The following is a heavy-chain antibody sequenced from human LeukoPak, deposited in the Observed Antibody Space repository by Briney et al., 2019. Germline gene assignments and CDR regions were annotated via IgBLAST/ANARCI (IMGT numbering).Heavy chain of an antibody. V-gene: IGHV4-34*01. CDR3: ARRGSSIFGVARLDY. D-gene: IGHD3-3*01. Sequence: PSETLSLTCAVYGGSFSGYYWSWIRQPPGKGLEWIGEINHSGSTNYNPSLKSRVTISVDTSKNQFSLKLSSGTAADTAVYYCARRGSSIFGVARLDYWGQGTLVTVSS. J-gene: IGHJ4*02. CDR1: GGSFSGYY. CDR2: INHSGST.